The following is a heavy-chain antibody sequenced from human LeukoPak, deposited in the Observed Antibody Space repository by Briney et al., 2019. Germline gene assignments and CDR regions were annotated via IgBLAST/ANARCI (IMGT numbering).Heavy chain of an antibody. Sequence: PGGSLRLSCAASGFTFSTYSMNWVRQAPGKGLEWVSSISSYIYYADSVKGRFTISRDNAKNSLYLQMNSLRAEDTAVYYCARFEYGGLFEAFDIWGQGTMVTVSS. CDR3: ARFEYGGLFEAFDI. J-gene: IGHJ3*02. D-gene: IGHD4-23*01. CDR1: GFTFSTYS. V-gene: IGHV3-21*01. CDR2: ISSYI.